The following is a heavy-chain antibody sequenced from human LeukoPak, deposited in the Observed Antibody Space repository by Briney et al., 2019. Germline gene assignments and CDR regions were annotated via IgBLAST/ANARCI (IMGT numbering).Heavy chain of an antibody. V-gene: IGHV3-74*01. CDR1: GFTFSSYW. D-gene: IGHD2-15*01. J-gene: IGHJ3*02. CDR2: INSDGSST. CDR3: PIPVVAATFDAFDI. Sequence: GGSLRLSCAASGFTFSSYWMHWVRQAPGKGLVWVSRINSDGSSTSYADSVKGRFTISRDNAKNTLYLQMNRLRAEDTAVYYCPIPVVAATFDAFDIWGQGTMVTVSS.